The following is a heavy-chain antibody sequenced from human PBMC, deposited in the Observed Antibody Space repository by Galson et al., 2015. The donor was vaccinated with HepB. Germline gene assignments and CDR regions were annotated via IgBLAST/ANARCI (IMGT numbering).Heavy chain of an antibody. Sequence: SLRLSCAASGLTFSSYWMTWVRQAPGKGLEWVANIKPDGSEKYYVGSVKGRFIVSRDNAKNSLYLEMNILRAEDTAMYYCVRSYDYWGQGTLVTVSS. CDR1: GLTFSSYW. CDR3: VRSYDY. CDR2: IKPDGSEK. V-gene: IGHV3-7*03. J-gene: IGHJ4*02.